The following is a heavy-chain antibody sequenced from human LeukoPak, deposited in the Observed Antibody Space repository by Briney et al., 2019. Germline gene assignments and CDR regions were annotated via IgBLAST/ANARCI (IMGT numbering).Heavy chain of an antibody. Sequence: GGSLRLSCAASGFTFSSYSMNWVRQAPGKGLEWVSSISSSSSYIYYADSVKGRFTISRDNAKNSLYLQMNSLRAEDTAVYYCARDYGDYAVYFDYWGQGTPVTVSS. D-gene: IGHD4-17*01. CDR2: ISSSSSYI. CDR1: GFTFSSYS. CDR3: ARDYGDYAVYFDY. J-gene: IGHJ4*02. V-gene: IGHV3-21*01.